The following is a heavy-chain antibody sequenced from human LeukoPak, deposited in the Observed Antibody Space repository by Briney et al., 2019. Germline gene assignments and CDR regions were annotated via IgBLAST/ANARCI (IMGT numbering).Heavy chain of an antibody. J-gene: IGHJ4*02. CDR1: GYNFINAY. CDR3: TTDRQWCTYN. V-gene: IGHV3-15*01. D-gene: IGHD2-8*02. CDR2: IKSNRDGGTT. Sequence: PGGSLRLSCKLSGYNFINAYMNCVRQAPGKGLEWVGRIKSNRDGGTTDYAAPVKGRFTISRDDSKNTLYLQMNSLKTEDTAAYYCTTDRQWCTYNWGQGTLVTVSS.